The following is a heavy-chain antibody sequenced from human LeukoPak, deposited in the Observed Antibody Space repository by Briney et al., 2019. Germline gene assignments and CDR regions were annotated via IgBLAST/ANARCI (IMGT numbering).Heavy chain of an antibody. CDR1: GGSFSGYY. D-gene: IGHD6-6*01. Sequence: SETLSLTCAVYGGSFSGYYWSWIRQPPGKGLEWIGEINHSGSTNYNPSLKSRVTISVDTSKNQFSLKLSSVTAADTAVYYCARGIAARRLLRYYYYMDVWGKGTTVTVSS. CDR2: INHSGST. J-gene: IGHJ6*03. CDR3: ARGIAARRLLRYYYYMDV. V-gene: IGHV4-34*01.